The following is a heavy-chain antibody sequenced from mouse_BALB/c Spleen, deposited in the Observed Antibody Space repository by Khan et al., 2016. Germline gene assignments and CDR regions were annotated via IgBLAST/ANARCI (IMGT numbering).Heavy chain of an antibody. CDR2: INPNTGEP. V-gene: IGHV9-3*02. CDR3: ARYGYDGFDY. D-gene: IGHD2-2*01. Sequence: QIQLVQSGPELKKPGETVKISCKASGYTFTNYGMNWVKQAPGKGLKWMGWINPNTGEPTYAEELQGRFAFSLETSASPAYLQINNLKHEDTATYFCARYGYDGFDYWGQGTTLTVSS. J-gene: IGHJ2*01. CDR1: GYTFTNYG.